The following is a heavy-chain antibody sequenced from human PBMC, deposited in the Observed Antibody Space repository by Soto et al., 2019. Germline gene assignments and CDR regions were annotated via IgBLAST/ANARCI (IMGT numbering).Heavy chain of an antibody. V-gene: IGHV1-2*02. D-gene: IGHD3-16*01. CDR3: ARVRRSPYAMDV. Sequence: QVQLVQSGAELKKPGASVKVSCKASGYIFTGHYIHWVRQAPGQGLEWMGWINPISGDTNYAQKFQGRVTMTRDTSFSTAYMYLSSLISADTAVYYCARVRRSPYAMDVWGQGTTVTVS. J-gene: IGHJ6*02. CDR2: INPISGDT. CDR1: GYIFTGHY.